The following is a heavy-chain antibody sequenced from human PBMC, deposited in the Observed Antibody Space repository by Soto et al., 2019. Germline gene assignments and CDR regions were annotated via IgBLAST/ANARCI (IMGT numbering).Heavy chain of an antibody. D-gene: IGHD3-22*01. Sequence: SETLSLTCAVYGGPFSGHSWTWIRQSPGKGLEWIGDINHSGRVNYSPSLKSRVTISLDTSKNQFSLTLSAVTAADTAMYYCSTRAYDTNGYYRFDPWGQGTLVTVSS. CDR3: STRAYDTNGYYRFDP. CDR1: GGPFSGHS. J-gene: IGHJ5*01. CDR2: INHSGRV. V-gene: IGHV4-34*01.